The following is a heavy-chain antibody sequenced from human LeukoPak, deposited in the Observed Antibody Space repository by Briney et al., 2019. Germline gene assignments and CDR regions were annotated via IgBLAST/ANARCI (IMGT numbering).Heavy chain of an antibody. CDR2: IYYSGST. D-gene: IGHD2-15*01. CDR1: GGSISSYY. J-gene: IGHJ4*02. V-gene: IGHV4-59*01. CDR3: ARGPQYWCHWD. Sequence: SETLSLTCTVSGGSISSYYWSWIRQPPGKGLEWIGYIYYSGSTNYNPSLKSRVTISVDTSKNQFSLKLSSVTAADTAVYYCARGPQYWCHWDWGQGTLVTVSS.